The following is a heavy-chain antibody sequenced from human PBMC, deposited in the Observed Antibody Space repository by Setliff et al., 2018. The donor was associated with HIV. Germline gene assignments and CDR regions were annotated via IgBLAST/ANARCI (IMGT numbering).Heavy chain of an antibody. CDR1: GGSVNGHY. CDR3: ATDPTSYCTGGNCHSGRFAS. CDR2: ISYSGST. D-gene: IGHD2-15*01. Sequence: SETLYLTCTVSGGSVNGHYWNWIRLTPGKGLEWIGSISYSGSTNYNPSLKSRVTISVDTSRNEFSLRLSSVTAADTAVYYCATDPTSYCTGGNCHSGRFASWGQGTLVTVSS. V-gene: IGHV4-59*02. J-gene: IGHJ4*02.